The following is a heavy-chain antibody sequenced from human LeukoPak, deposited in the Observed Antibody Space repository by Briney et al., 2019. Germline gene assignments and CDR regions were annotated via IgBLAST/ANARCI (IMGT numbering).Heavy chain of an antibody. D-gene: IGHD3/OR15-3a*01. V-gene: IGHV3-66*01. CDR2: IHINNST. CDR3: AADWPLDH. CDR1: GFTFSSYW. Sequence: GGSLRLSCAASGFTFSSYWMSWVRRAPGKGLEWVSIIHINNSTYYGDSVKGRFTISRGNPKNMLYLQMNSLRAEDTAVYYCAADWPLDHWGQGTLVTVSS. J-gene: IGHJ4*02.